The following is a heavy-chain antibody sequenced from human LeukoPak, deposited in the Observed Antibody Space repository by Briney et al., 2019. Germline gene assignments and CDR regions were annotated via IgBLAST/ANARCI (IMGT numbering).Heavy chain of an antibody. CDR1: GGSISSYY. J-gene: IGHJ4*02. Sequence: SETLSLTCTVSGGSISSYYWSWIRQPPGKGLEWIGYIYYSGSTNYNPSLKSRATILIDTSKNQFSLKLSSVTAADTAVYYCARESSGYYPRFDYWGQGTLVTVSS. CDR2: IYYSGST. V-gene: IGHV4-59*01. CDR3: ARESSGYYPRFDY. D-gene: IGHD3-22*01.